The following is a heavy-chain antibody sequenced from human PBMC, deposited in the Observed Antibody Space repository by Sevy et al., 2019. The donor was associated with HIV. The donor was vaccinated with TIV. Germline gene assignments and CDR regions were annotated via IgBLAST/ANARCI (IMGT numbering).Heavy chain of an antibody. V-gene: IGHV1-8*01. CDR2: MNPNSGNT. CDR3: ARFLSTSYYYYSAMDV. CDR1: GYTFTSYD. J-gene: IGHJ6*02. Sequence: ASVKVSCKASGYTFTSYDINWVRQATGQGLEWMGWMNPNSGNTGYAQKFQGRVTMTRNTSISTAYMELSILRSEDTAVYYCARFLSTSYYYYSAMDVWGQGTTVTVSS. D-gene: IGHD2-2*01.